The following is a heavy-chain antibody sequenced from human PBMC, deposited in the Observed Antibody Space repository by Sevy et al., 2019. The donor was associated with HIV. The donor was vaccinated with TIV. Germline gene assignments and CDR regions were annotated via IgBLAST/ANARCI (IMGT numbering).Heavy chain of an antibody. CDR2: ISFSSNYI. V-gene: IGHV3-21*01. D-gene: IGHD3-10*01. Sequence: GGCLRLSCAASGFTFNSYTMNWVRQAPGKGLEWVSSISFSSNYIYYADSVKGRFTISRDNAQNSLYLQMNSLRAEDTAIYYCARPYGSGSWEAFDIWGQGTMVTVSS. CDR1: GFTFNSYT. CDR3: ARPYGSGSWEAFDI. J-gene: IGHJ3*02.